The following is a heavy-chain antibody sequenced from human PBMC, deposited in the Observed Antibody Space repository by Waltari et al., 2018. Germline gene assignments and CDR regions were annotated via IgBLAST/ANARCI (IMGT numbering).Heavy chain of an antibody. CDR3: ARDYYYSIDY. D-gene: IGHD3-10*01. Sequence: EVQLVESGGGLVQPGGSLRLSCAASGFSFGSYWMNWVRQAAGKGLVWVSRIVRDGRITTYADSVKGRFTISRDNAKNTLYLQMNSLRDEDTAVYYCARDYYYSIDYWGQGTVVTVSS. V-gene: IGHV3-74*01. CDR2: IVRDGRIT. CDR1: GFSFGSYW. J-gene: IGHJ4*02.